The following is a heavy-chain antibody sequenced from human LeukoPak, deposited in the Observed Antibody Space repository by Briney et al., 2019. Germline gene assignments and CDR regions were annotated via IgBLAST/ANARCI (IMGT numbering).Heavy chain of an antibody. V-gene: IGHV3-23*01. CDR3: VKDPRDTYGTNWFVS. D-gene: IGHD2-21*01. J-gene: IGHJ5*01. CDR2: ISGTGGAT. CDR1: GFSFGNYA. Sequence: GGSLRLSCVASGFSFGNYAMSWVRQAPGKELQWVSQISGTGGATWYAGFARDRFTISRDNSKKTLYLQMSGLRVEDTAMYYCVKDPRDTYGTNWFVSWGQGTLLIVSS.